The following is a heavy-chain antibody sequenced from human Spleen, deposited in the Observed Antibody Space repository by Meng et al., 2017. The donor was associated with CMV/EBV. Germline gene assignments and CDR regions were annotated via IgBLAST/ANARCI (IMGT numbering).Heavy chain of an antibody. CDR3: ARVQDGGSNYHYHYGMDV. Sequence: TFSIYAISWVRQAPGQGLEWMGGIIPISGTAHYAQNFQGRVTITTDEYTTTAYLELSSLRSEDTAVYYCARVQDGGSNYHYHYGMDVWGQGTLVTVSS. D-gene: IGHD1-26*01. V-gene: IGHV1-69*05. J-gene: IGHJ6*02. CDR1: TFSIYA. CDR2: IIPISGTA.